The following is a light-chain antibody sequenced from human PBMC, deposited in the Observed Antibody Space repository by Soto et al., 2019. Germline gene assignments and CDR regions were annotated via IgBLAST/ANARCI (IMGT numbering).Light chain of an antibody. CDR3: QQHDTSPFT. V-gene: IGKV3-20*01. CDR2: AAS. J-gene: IGKJ2*01. CDR1: ENIDSRY. Sequence: EIVLPQSPGTLSLSPGERATVSCRASENIDSRYLGWYQQKPGQALRLLMFAASTRAPGTPDRCSGSGSATDFTLTISRLDPAASAVYYCQQHDTSPFTFGQGTKLEIK.